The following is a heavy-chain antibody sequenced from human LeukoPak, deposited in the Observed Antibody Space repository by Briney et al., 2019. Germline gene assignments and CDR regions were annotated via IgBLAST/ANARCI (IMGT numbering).Heavy chain of an antibody. CDR2: ITDRGGT. CDR1: GGSVSGYS. J-gene: IGHJ4*02. CDR3: ARVPDWEPIDK. D-gene: IGHD1-26*01. Sequence: SETLSLTCAVSGGSVSGYSWSWIRQPPGKGLEWIGDITDRGGTSYTPSLKSRVTISLDTSKNEFSLHLTSVTAADTAVYFCARVPDWEPIDKWGQGTLVSVTS. V-gene: IGHV4-34*01.